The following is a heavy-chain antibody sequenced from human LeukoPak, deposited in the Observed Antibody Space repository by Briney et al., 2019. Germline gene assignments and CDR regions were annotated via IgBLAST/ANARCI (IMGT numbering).Heavy chain of an antibody. CDR2: INPNIGGT. CDR3: ARGRWELRSFDY. CDR1: GYTFTGYY. J-gene: IGHJ4*02. Sequence: ASVTVSCKASGYTFTGYYMHWVRQAPGQGLEWMGWINPNIGGTNYAQKFQGRVTMTRDTSISTAYMELSRLRSDDTAVYYCARGRWELRSFDYWGQGTLVTVSS. V-gene: IGHV1-2*02. D-gene: IGHD1-26*01.